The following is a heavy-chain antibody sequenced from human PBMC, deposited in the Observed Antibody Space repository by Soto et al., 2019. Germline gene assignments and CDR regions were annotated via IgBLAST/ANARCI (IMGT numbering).Heavy chain of an antibody. Sequence: GGSLRLSCTAAGFKCIDPGVNWVSQAPGKGLEWVGRVKSKNDGGTTDFAAPVKGRFAISRDDSKNMVYLEMNSLQTEDTAIYYCTTDSYITSIIVRFDYWGHGTLVTVSS. V-gene: IGHV3-15*07. CDR2: VKSKNDGGTT. CDR1: GFKCIDPG. D-gene: IGHD3-22*01. J-gene: IGHJ4*01. CDR3: TTDSYITSIIVRFDY.